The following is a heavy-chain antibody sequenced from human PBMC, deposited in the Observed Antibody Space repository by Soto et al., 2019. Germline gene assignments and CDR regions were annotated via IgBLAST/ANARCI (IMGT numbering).Heavy chain of an antibody. Sequence: ASVKVSCKASGYSFTNYPIHWVRQAPGQRLEWMGWIHPGNGKTEYARRFQGRVTSSGDTSASTVYMELSSLTSDDTAVYFCARAYSGTYKDYWGQGTLVT. J-gene: IGHJ4*02. CDR1: GYSFTNYP. CDR2: IHPGNGKT. D-gene: IGHD1-26*01. CDR3: ARAYSGTYKDY. V-gene: IGHV1-3*01.